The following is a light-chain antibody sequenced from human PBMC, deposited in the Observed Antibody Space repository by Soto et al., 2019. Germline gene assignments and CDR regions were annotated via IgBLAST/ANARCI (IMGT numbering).Light chain of an antibody. V-gene: IGKV3-20*01. CDR1: QSVTSSR. CDR2: DAS. CDR3: HQYGASPVT. J-gene: IGKJ2*01. Sequence: DIVLTQSPGTLSLSPGDRATLSCRASQSVTSSRLAWYQHKPGQTPRLLIYDASNRATGIPDTFSGSGSGTDFILTISRLESEDFAVYYCHQYGASPVTFGQGTRLEIK.